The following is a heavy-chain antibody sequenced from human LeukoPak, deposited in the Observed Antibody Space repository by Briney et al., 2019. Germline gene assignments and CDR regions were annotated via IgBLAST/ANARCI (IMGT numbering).Heavy chain of an antibody. Sequence: GGSLRLSCAASGFTFSSYWMSWVRQPPGKGLEWVANIKQDGSEKYYVHSVKGRFTISKDNAKNSLYLQMNSLRAEDTAVYYCARVSGYYTGGDFDYWGQGTLVTVSS. CDR2: IKQDGSEK. J-gene: IGHJ4*02. D-gene: IGHD3/OR15-3a*01. CDR1: GFTFSSYW. CDR3: ARVSGYYTGGDFDY. V-gene: IGHV3-7*01.